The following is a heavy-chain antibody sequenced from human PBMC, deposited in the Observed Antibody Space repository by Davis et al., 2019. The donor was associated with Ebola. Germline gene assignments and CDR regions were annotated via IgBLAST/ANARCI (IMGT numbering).Heavy chain of an antibody. CDR3: AREPLAVAGPKLVSSVMDV. J-gene: IGHJ6*02. CDR2: IYHSGST. CDR1: GGSISSGGYS. V-gene: IGHV4-30-2*01. D-gene: IGHD6-19*01. Sequence: PSETLSLTCAVSGGSISSGGYSWSWIRQPPGKGLEWIGYIYHSGSTYYNPSLKSRVTISVDRSKNQFSLKLSSVTAADTAVYYCAREPLAVAGPKLVSSVMDVWGPGTTVNVSS.